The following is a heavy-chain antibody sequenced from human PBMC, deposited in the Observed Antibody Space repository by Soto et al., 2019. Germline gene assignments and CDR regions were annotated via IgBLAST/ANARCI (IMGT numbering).Heavy chain of an antibody. Sequence: GGSLRLSCAASGFTFSSYAMSWVRQAPGKGLEWVSGISGSGDSTYYADSVKGRFAISRDNSMNTLYLQMSTLRVEDTAVYYCATRNGLSVLFVFDYWGQGTLVTVSS. J-gene: IGHJ4*02. CDR1: GFTFSSYA. CDR3: ATRNGLSVLFVFDY. D-gene: IGHD3-3*01. CDR2: ISGSGDST. V-gene: IGHV3-23*01.